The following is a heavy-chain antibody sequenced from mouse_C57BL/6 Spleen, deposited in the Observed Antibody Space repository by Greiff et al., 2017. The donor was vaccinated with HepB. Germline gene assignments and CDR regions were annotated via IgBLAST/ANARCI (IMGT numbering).Heavy chain of an antibody. Sequence: QVQLQQSGAELVRPGASVTLSCKASGYTFTDYEMHWVKQTPVHGLEWIGAIDPETGGTAYNQKFKGKAILTADKSSSTAYMELRSLTSEDSAVYYCTRANYYGSSYRDYWGQGTTLTVSS. J-gene: IGHJ2*01. V-gene: IGHV1-15*01. D-gene: IGHD1-1*01. CDR3: TRANYYGSSYRDY. CDR1: GYTFTDYE. CDR2: IDPETGGT.